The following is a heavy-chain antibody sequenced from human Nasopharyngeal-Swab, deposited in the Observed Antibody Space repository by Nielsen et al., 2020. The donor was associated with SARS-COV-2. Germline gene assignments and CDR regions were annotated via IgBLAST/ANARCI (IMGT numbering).Heavy chain of an antibody. CDR3: ARSAYSSSWQYYYFDY. CDR1: GFTFSNYR. CDR2: INGDGSSL. Sequence: GGSLRLSCAASGFTFSNYRMHWVRQAPGKGLVWVSRINGDGSSLNYADFVKGRFTISRDNAKNTLYLQMNSLRAEDTAVYYCARSAYSSSWQYYYFDYWGQGTLVTVSS. J-gene: IGHJ4*02. D-gene: IGHD6-13*01. V-gene: IGHV3-74*01.